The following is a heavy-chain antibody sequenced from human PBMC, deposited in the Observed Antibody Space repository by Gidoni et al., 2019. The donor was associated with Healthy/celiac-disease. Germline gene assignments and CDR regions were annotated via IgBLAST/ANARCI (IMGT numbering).Heavy chain of an antibody. Sequence: QVQLVQSCAEGKTPGASVRVSCKASGYTFTGYYMPWVRQAPGPGLDWMGWINPNSGGKNYAQKFQRRVTMTRDTSISTAYMELSRLRSDDTAVYYCARNLRYDYIWGSYRYSYYGMDVWGKGTTVTVSS. V-gene: IGHV1-2*02. D-gene: IGHD3-16*02. CDR3: ARNLRYDYIWGSYRYSYYGMDV. CDR1: GYTFTGYY. J-gene: IGHJ6*04. CDR2: INPNSGGK.